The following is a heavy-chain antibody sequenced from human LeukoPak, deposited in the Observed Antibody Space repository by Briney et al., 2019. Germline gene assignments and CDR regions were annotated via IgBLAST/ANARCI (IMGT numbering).Heavy chain of an antibody. CDR3: ARGRGGFRYSGYELEAFDI. V-gene: IGHV4-59*01. CDR1: GGSISSYY. Sequence: SETLSLTCTVSGGSISSYYWSWIRQPPGKGLEWIGYIYYSGSTNYNPSLKSRVTISVDTSKNQFSLKLSSVTAADTAVYYCARGRGGFRYSGYELEAFDIWGQGTMVTVSS. CDR2: IYYSGST. J-gene: IGHJ3*02. D-gene: IGHD5-12*01.